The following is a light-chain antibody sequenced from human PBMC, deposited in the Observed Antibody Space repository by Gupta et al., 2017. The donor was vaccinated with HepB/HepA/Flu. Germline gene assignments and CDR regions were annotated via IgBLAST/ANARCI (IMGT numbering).Light chain of an antibody. CDR3: QQGLTTPIA. V-gene: IGKV1-39*01. CDR2: SAS. CDR1: QIIRNY. Sequence: DIQMTQSPSSLSASVGDRVTITCRASQIIRNYLNWSQHKPGTAPKLLIYSASTLQNEVPSRFSGSGSGTEFTLTISRLQPDDFAAYYCQQGLTTPIAFGQGTRLELK. J-gene: IGKJ5*01.